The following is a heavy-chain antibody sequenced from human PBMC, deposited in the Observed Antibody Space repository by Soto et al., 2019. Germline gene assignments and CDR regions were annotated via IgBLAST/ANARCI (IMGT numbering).Heavy chain of an antibody. CDR2: ISSSSSYI. CDR3: ARRGNSGYDDIDY. CDR1: GFTFSSHF. J-gene: IGHJ4*02. D-gene: IGHD5-12*01. Sequence: GGSLRLSCAASGFTFSSHFINWVRQAPGKGLEWVSCISSSSSYIYYADSVKGRFTISRDNAKNSLYLQMDSLRAEYTAVYYCARRGNSGYDDIDYWGQGTLVTVSS. V-gene: IGHV3-21*06.